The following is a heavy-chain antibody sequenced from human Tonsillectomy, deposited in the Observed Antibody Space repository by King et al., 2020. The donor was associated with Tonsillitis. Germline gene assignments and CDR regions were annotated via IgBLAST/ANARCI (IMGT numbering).Heavy chain of an antibody. Sequence: QLQESGPGLVKPSETLSLTCTVSGGSITSYYWSWIRQPPGKGLEWIGYIYYSGSTNYNPSLKSRVTISVDTSKNQFSLKRSSVTAADTAVYYCARERGGEFDYWGQGTLVTVSS. CDR1: GGSITSYY. CDR3: ARERGGEFDY. CDR2: IYYSGST. D-gene: IGHD3-10*01. V-gene: IGHV4-59*01. J-gene: IGHJ4*02.